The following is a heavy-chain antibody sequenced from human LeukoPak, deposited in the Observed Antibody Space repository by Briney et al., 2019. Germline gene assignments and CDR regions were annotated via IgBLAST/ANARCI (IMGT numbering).Heavy chain of an antibody. CDR1: GGSFSGYY. D-gene: IGHD1-14*01. J-gene: IGHJ4*02. CDR3: ARGHSLPTGYPFDY. CDR2: INHSGSI. V-gene: IGHV4-34*01. Sequence: SETLSLTCAVYGGSFSGYYWSWIRQPPGKGLEWLGEINHSGSINYNPSLKSRVTISVDTSKNQFSLKLSSVTAADTAVYYCARGHSLPTGYPFDYWGQGTLVTVSS.